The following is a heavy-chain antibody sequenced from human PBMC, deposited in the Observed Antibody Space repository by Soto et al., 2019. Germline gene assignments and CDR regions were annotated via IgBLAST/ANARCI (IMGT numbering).Heavy chain of an antibody. D-gene: IGHD6-13*01. CDR2: ISGSGGST. CDR1: GCSFSSYA. CDR3: AREGGSAAAGLDS. V-gene: IGHV3-23*01. Sequence: PGXSLRLSCAASGCSFSSYALSWFRQAPGNGLEWVSAISGSGGSTYYADSVKGRFTISRDNSKNSLFLQMNSLRAEDTAVYYCAREGGSAAAGLDSWGQGTLVTVSS. J-gene: IGHJ4*02.